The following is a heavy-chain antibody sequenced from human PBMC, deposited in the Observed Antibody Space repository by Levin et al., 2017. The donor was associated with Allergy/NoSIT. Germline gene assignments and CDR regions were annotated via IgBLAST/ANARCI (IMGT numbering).Heavy chain of an antibody. CDR2: ISSSSGTI. CDR1: GFTFSSYS. J-gene: IGHJ2*01. V-gene: IGHV3-48*02. CDR3: ARGSVVITWWYFDL. Sequence: GGSLRLSCAASGFTFSSYSMSWVRQAPGKGLEWVSYISSSSGTIKYADSVKGRFTISRDNAENSLILQINNLRDEDTAVYYCARGSVVITWWYFDLWGRGALVTVSS. D-gene: IGHD3-22*01.